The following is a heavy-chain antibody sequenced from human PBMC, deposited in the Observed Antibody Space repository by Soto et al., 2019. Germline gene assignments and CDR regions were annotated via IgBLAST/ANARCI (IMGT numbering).Heavy chain of an antibody. CDR1: GFSLTTSGVG. J-gene: IGHJ5*02. Sequence: QITFKESGPTLVKPTQTLTLTCTFSGFSLTTSGVGVGWIRQPPGKALEWLALIYWADDKRYRPSPKSRLTITKDTSKNQVVLTMPNMDPADTATYFCAQRTTTVTCWFDPLGQATLVTVSS. CDR2: IYWADDK. CDR3: AQRTTTVTCWFDP. D-gene: IGHD4-17*01. V-gene: IGHV2-5*02.